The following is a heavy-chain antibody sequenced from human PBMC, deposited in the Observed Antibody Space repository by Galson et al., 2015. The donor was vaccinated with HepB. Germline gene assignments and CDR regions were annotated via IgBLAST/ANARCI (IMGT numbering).Heavy chain of an antibody. D-gene: IGHD3-10*01. CDR2: IKEDGSEK. CDR3: ARVKRGEWYSFYYYGMDV. Sequence: SLRLSCAASEFILSMYWMNWVRQAPGKGLEWVANIKEDGSEKNYVDSVEGRFTIARDNAKNSLYLQMNSLRAEDTAVYYCARVKRGEWYSFYYYGMDVWGRGTTVTVSS. J-gene: IGHJ6*02. CDR1: EFILSMYW. V-gene: IGHV3-7*05.